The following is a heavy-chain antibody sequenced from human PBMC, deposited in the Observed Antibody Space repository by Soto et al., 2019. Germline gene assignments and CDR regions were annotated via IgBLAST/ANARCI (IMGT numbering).Heavy chain of an antibody. D-gene: IGHD3-3*01. CDR2: ISYDGSNK. CDR3: ARDAQGFGVVIVY. V-gene: IGHV3-30-3*01. Sequence: GGSLRLSCAASGFTFSSYAMHWVRQAPGKGLEWVAVISYDGSNKYYADSVKGRFTISRDNSKNTLYLQMNSLRAEDTAVYYCARDAQGFGVVIVYWGQGTLVTVSS. CDR1: GFTFSSYA. J-gene: IGHJ4*02.